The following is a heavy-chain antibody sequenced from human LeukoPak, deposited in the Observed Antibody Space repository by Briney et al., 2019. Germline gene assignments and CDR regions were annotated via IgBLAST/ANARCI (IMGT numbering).Heavy chain of an antibody. J-gene: IGHJ4*02. V-gene: IGHV4-59*08. Sequence: SETLSLTCTVSGGSISSYYWSWIRQPPGKGLEWIGYIYYSGSTNYNPSLKSRVTISIDTSKNQFSLNLSTVTAADTAVYFCARVTLFRGAQIDSWGQGTLVTVSS. CDR2: IYYSGST. CDR1: GGSISSYY. CDR3: ARVTLFRGAQIDS. D-gene: IGHD3-10*01.